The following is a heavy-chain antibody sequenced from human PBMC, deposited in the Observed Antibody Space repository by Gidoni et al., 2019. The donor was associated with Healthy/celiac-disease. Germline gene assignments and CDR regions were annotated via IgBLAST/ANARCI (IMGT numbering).Heavy chain of an antibody. CDR1: GFTFSSYS. V-gene: IGHV3-21*01. Sequence: EVQLVESGGGLVKPGWSLRLSCGASGFTFSSYSMNWVRQAPGKGLEWVSSISTSSSYIYYADSVKGRFTISRDNAKNSLYLQMNSLRDEGTAVYYCARDGEYSSGWVFDYWGQGTLVTVSS. J-gene: IGHJ4*02. D-gene: IGHD6-19*01. CDR3: ARDGEYSSGWVFDY. CDR2: ISTSSSYI.